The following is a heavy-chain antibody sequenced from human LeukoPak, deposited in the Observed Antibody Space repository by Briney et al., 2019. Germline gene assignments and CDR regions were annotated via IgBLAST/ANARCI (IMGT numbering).Heavy chain of an antibody. CDR1: GFTFSSYE. D-gene: IGHD3-10*02. Sequence: GGSLRLSCAASGFTFSSYEMNWVRQAPGKGLEWISYISSSGSTIHYAGSVKGRFTISRDNAKNSLYLQMNSLRAEDTAVYYCAELGITMIGGVWGKGTTVTISS. CDR3: AELGITMIGGV. V-gene: IGHV3-48*03. CDR2: ISSSGSTI. J-gene: IGHJ6*04.